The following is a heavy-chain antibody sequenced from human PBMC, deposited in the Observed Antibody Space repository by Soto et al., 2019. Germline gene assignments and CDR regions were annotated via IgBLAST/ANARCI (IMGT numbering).Heavy chain of an antibody. CDR2: INHSGST. J-gene: IGHJ5*02. V-gene: IGHV4-34*01. CDR1: GGSFSGYY. CDR3: ARETYYDFWSGYVNWFDP. D-gene: IGHD3-3*01. Sequence: SETLSLTCAVYGGSFSGYYWSWIRQPPGKGLEWIGEINHSGSTNYNPSLKSRVTISVDTSKNQFSLKLSSVTAADTAVYYRARETYYDFWSGYVNWFDPWGQGTLVTVSS.